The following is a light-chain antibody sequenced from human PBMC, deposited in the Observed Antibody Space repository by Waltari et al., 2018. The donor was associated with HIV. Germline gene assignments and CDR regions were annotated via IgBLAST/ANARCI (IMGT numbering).Light chain of an antibody. Sequence: SHRRTQPYSAQRPPAPTAGTPCPGDVSPTKYAFWYQQKSGQAPVLVIYKDNIRPYDIPERISGSSSGTMATLTISGAQVDDEADYYCYSADDSGDYKGFGGGTKLTVL. CDR3: YSADDSGDYKG. CDR2: KDN. CDR1: VSPTKY. V-gene: IGLV3-10*01. J-gene: IGLJ2*01.